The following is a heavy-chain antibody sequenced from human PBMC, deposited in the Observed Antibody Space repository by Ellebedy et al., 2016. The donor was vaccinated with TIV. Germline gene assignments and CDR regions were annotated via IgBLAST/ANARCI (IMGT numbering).Heavy chain of an antibody. CDR2: IKEDGSEK. J-gene: IGHJ4*02. CDR3: GRDVPSDY. CDR1: GFPMGDYW. V-gene: IGHV3-7*01. Sequence: GESLKISXVASGFPMGDYWMSWVRQAPGKGLEWVANIKEDGSEKYYGDSVKGRFTISRDNARNSLYLQMESLRADDVAVYYCGRDVPSDYWGQGTLVTVSP.